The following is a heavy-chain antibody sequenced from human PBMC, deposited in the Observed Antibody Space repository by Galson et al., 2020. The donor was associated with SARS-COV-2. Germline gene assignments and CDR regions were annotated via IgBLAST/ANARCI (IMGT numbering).Heavy chain of an antibody. CDR1: GFTFSSYG. D-gene: IGHD3-10*01. J-gene: IGHJ6*02. Sequence: QAGGSLRLSCAASGFTFSSYGMHWVRQAPGKGLEWVAVIWYDGSNKYYADSVKGRFTISRDNSKNTLYLQMSSLRAEDTAVYYCARSDVLLWFGELWRGYYYYGMDVWGQGTTVTVSS. CDR2: IWYDGSNK. V-gene: IGHV3-33*01. CDR3: ARSDVLLWFGELWRGYYYYGMDV.